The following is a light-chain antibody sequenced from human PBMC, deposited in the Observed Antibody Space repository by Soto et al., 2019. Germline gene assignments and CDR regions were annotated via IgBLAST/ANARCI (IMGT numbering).Light chain of an antibody. V-gene: IGKV3-20*01. CDR1: QSVDSNY. Sequence: PGERATLSCRASQSVDSNYLAWYQQKPGQAPRLLIYGASTRATGIPERFSGSASGTDFSLTISRLEPEDFAVYFCQQFSTPPSMYTFGQGTKLEIK. CDR2: GAS. CDR3: QQFSTPPSMYT. J-gene: IGKJ2*01.